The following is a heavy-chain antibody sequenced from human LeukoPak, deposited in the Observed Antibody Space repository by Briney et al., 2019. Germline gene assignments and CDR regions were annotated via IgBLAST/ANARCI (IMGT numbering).Heavy chain of an antibody. V-gene: IGHV4-39*07. CDR1: GGSISSSSYY. CDR3: ARDGNREMFDY. Sequence: PSETLSLTCTVSGGSISSSSYYWGWIRQPPGKGLEWIGSIYYSGSTYYNPSLKSRVTISVDTSKNQFSLKLSSVTAADTAVYYCARDGNREMFDYWGQGTLVTVSS. D-gene: IGHD1/OR15-1a*01. CDR2: IYYSGST. J-gene: IGHJ4*02.